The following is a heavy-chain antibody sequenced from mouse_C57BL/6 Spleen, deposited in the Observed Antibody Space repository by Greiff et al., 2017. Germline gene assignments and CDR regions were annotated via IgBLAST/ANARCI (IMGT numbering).Heavy chain of an antibody. D-gene: IGHD1-1*01. CDR3: ARRKDYYYYFDY. J-gene: IGHJ2*01. CDR1: GYTFTTYP. V-gene: IGHV1-47*01. Sequence: QVHVKQSGAELVKPGASVKMSCKASGYTFTTYPIEWMKQNHGKSLEWIGNFHPYNDDTKYNEKFKGKATLTVEKSSSTVYLELSRLTSDDSAVYYCARRKDYYYYFDYWGQGTTLTVSS. CDR2: FHPYNDDT.